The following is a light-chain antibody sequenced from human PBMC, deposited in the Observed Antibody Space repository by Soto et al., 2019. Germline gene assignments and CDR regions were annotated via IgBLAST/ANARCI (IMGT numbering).Light chain of an antibody. CDR3: QSYDSSLSSSV. CDR1: SSNIGAGYD. V-gene: IGLV1-40*01. CDR2: GNT. J-gene: IGLJ1*01. Sequence: QSVLTQPPSVSGAPGQRVTISCTGSSSNIGAGYDVHWYQQLPGTAPKLLIYGNTNRPSGVPDRFSGSKSGTSASLAITGLQAEDEADYYCQSYDSSLSSSVFGNGTKLTVL.